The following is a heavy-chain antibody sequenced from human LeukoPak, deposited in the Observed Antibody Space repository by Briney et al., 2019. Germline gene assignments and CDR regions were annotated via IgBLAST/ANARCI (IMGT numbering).Heavy chain of an antibody. CDR1: GFIFSNYA. CDR2: IWSDESHR. J-gene: IGHJ4*02. V-gene: IGHV3-33*01. Sequence: GKSLRLSCAASGFIFSNYAIHRVRQAPGRGLEWVAVIWSDESHRYYADSVKGRFTISRDNSKSTLYLQMNSLRVEDTAVYYCARGQYDAFDYWGQGTLVTVSS. D-gene: IGHD3-3*01. CDR3: ARGQYDAFDY.